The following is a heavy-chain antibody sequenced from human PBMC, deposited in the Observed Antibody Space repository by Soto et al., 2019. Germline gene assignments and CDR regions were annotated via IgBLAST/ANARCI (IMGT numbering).Heavy chain of an antibody. CDR1: GDSITAYY. Sequence: QVQLQESGPGLVKDSETLSLTCSVSGDSITAYYWSWIRQSPGKGLEWIGYIYHAGNTNYNPSLRGRVTMSVYTSRNRFSLKLKSVTAADTAIYYCARLNYYFHHWGQGTLVTVSS. CDR3: ARLNYYFHH. CDR2: IYHAGNT. V-gene: IGHV4-59*08. J-gene: IGHJ4*02. D-gene: IGHD1-20*01.